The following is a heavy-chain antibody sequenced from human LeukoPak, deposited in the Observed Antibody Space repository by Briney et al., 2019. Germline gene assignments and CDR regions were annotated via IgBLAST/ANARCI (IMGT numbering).Heavy chain of an antibody. CDR1: GGSISNYY. V-gene: IGHV4-4*07. CDR3: ARDYGDYYRFYYYYYMDV. J-gene: IGHJ6*03. CDR2: IYTSGTT. Sequence: SETLSLTCTVSGGSISNYYWSWIRQPAGKGLEWIGRIYTSGTTHYNPSLKSRVTMSVDTSKNQFSLNLSSVTAADTAVYYCARDYGDYYRFYYYYYMDVWGKGTTVTVSS. D-gene: IGHD4-17*01.